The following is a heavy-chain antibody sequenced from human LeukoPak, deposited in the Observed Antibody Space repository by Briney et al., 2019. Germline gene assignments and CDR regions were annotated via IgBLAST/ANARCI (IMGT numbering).Heavy chain of an antibody. CDR1: GGSISSAVYY. CDR2: IYYSGST. V-gene: IGHV4-31*03. CDR3: ARSSYGDYYFGY. D-gene: IGHD4-17*01. J-gene: IGHJ4*02. Sequence: PSETLSLTCTVSGGSISSAVYYWSWIRQHPGKGLEWIGYIYYSGSTYYNPSLKSRPTISVDTSKNQFSLKLSSVTAADTAVYYCARSSYGDYYFGYWGQGTLVTVSS.